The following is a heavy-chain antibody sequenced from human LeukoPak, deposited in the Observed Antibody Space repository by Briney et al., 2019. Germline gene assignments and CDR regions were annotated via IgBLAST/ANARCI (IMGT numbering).Heavy chain of an antibody. D-gene: IGHD3-22*01. CDR2: IYYSGST. CDR3: ARRHDYYDGSGYYFDY. J-gene: IGHJ4*02. V-gene: IGHV4-39*01. Sequence: SETLSLTCAVSGGSISSSSYYWGWIRQPPGKGLEWIGSIYYSGSTYYNPSLKSRLTISVDTSKDQFSLKLSSVTAADTAVYYCARRHDYYDGSGYYFDYWGQGTLVTVSS. CDR1: GGSISSSSYY.